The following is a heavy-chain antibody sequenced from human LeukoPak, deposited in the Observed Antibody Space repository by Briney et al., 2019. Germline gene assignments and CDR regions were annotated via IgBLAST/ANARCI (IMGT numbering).Heavy chain of an antibody. V-gene: IGHV3-23*01. CDR1: GFTFSSYA. J-gene: IGHJ4*02. D-gene: IGHD4-17*01. Sequence: PGGSLRLSCAASGFTFSSYAMSWVRQAPGKGLEWVSAISGSGGSSYYADSVKGRFTISRDNSKNTLYLQMNSLRAEDTAVYYCAKKANDYGDYLGFDYWGQGTLVTVSS. CDR3: AKKANDYGDYLGFDY. CDR2: ISGSGGSS.